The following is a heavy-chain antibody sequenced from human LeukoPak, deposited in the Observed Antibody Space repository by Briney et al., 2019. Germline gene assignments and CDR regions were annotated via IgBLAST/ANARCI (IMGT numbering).Heavy chain of an antibody. CDR3: ASPGGSGYYSNYYFDY. V-gene: IGHV3-21*01. D-gene: IGHD3-22*01. Sequence: GGSLRLSCAASGFTFSNYNMNWVRQAPGKGLEWVSSISSSSSSINYADSLKGRFTISRDNAKNSLYLQMNSLRAEDTAVYYCASPGGSGYYSNYYFDYWGQGTLVTVSS. CDR1: GFTFSNYN. J-gene: IGHJ4*02. CDR2: ISSSSSSI.